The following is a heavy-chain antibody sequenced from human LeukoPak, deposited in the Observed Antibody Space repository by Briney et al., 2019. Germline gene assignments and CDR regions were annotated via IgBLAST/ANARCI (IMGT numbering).Heavy chain of an antibody. V-gene: IGHV1-69*04. CDR2: IIPILGIA. D-gene: IGHD3-22*01. CDR3: ARDPITMIVVVTTRGDAFDI. Sequence: SVKVSCKASGGTFSSYAISWVRQAPGQGLEWMGRIIPILGIANYAQKFQGRVTITADKSTSTAYMELSSLRSEDTAVYYCARDPITMIVVVTTRGDAFDIWGQGTMVTVSS. CDR1: GGTFSSYA. J-gene: IGHJ3*02.